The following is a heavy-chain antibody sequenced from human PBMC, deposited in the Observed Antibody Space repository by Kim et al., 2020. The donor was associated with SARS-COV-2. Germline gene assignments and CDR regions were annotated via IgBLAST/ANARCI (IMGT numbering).Heavy chain of an antibody. Sequence: SETLSLTCTVSGGSISSYYWSWIPQPPGKGLEWIGYIYYSGSTNYNPSLKSRVTISVDTSKNQFSLKLSSVTAADTAVYYCARDHREWLQYTANWYFDLWGRGTLVTVSS. J-gene: IGHJ2*01. D-gene: IGHD3-3*01. CDR3: ARDHREWLQYTANWYFDL. CDR2: IYYSGST. CDR1: GGSISSYY. V-gene: IGHV4-59*01.